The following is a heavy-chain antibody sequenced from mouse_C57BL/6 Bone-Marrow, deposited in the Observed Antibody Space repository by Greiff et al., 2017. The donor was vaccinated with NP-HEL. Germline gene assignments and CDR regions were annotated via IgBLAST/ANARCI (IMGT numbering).Heavy chain of an antibody. CDR2: IDPETGGT. Sequence: VQRVESGAELVRPGASVTLSCKASGYTFTDYEMHWVKQTPVHGLEWIGAIDPETGGTAYNQKFKGKAILTADKSSSTAYMELRSLTSEDSAVYYCTRAIPLYYYAMDYWGQGTSVTVSS. V-gene: IGHV1-15*01. J-gene: IGHJ4*01. CDR1: GYTFTDYE. D-gene: IGHD5-1-1*01. CDR3: TRAIPLYYYAMDY.